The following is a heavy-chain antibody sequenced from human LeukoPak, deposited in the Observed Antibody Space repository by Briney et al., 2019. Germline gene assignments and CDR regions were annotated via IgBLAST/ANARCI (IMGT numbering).Heavy chain of an antibody. D-gene: IGHD3-3*01. J-gene: IGHJ6*03. CDR1: GFTFSSYG. V-gene: IGHV3-30*02. CDR2: IRYDGSNK. Sequence: GGSLRLSCAASGFTFSSYGMHWVRQAPGKGLEWVAFIRYDGSNKYYADSVKGRFTISRGNSKNTLYLQMNSLRAEDTAVYYCAKDDLKRYDFWSGYNYYYMDVWGKGTTVTVSS. CDR3: AKDDLKRYDFWSGYNYYYMDV.